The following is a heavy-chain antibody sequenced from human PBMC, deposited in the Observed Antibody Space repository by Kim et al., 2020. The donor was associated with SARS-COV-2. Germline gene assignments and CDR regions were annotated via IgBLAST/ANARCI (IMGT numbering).Heavy chain of an antibody. J-gene: IGHJ4*02. D-gene: IGHD3-10*01. V-gene: IGHV4-59*08. Sequence: NPSLKGRVTISVDTSKNQFSLKLSSVTAADTAVYYCARLRDTMVRGDFDYWGQGTLVTVSS. CDR3: ARLRDTMVRGDFDY.